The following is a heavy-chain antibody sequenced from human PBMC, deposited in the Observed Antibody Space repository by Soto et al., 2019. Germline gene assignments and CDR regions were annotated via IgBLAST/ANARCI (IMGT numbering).Heavy chain of an antibody. V-gene: IGHV1-18*01. CDR3: ARFIVVVPAAMSAKSGDAFDI. CDR1: GYTFTSYG. J-gene: IGHJ3*02. D-gene: IGHD2-2*01. CDR2: ISAYNGNT. Sequence: ASVKVSCKASGYTFTSYGISWVRQAPGQGLEWMGWISAYNGNTNYAQKIQGRVTMTTDTSTSTAYIELRSLRSDDTAVYYCARFIVVVPAAMSAKSGDAFDIWGQGTMVTVSS.